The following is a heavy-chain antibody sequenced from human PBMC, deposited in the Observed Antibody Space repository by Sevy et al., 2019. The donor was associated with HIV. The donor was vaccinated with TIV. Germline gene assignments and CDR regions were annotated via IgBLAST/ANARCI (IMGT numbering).Heavy chain of an antibody. Sequence: SDTLSLTCTVSGGSISSSSYYWGWIRQPPGKGLEWIGSIYYSGSTYYKPSLKSRVTISVDTSKNQFSLKLSSVTAADTAVYYCARHVLRRVYYYDSSGYYSHFDYWGQGTLVTVSS. CDR3: ARHVLRRVYYYDSSGYYSHFDY. CDR1: GGSISSSSYY. V-gene: IGHV4-39*01. CDR2: IYYSGST. J-gene: IGHJ4*02. D-gene: IGHD3-22*01.